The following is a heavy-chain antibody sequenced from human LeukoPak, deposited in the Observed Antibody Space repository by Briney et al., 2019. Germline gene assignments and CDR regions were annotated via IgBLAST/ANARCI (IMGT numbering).Heavy chain of an antibody. CDR1: GYTFTSYV. J-gene: IGHJ4*02. Sequence: ASVKVSCKPSGYTFTSYVISWVQQAPGQGLEWMGWINPYNGNTNYAQNPQGRVTMTTHTSTRTAYMELRSLRSDDPAVYYCVRHLGGQVGATLFDSWGQGPLVTVSS. V-gene: IGHV1-18*01. CDR3: VRHLGGQVGATLFDS. D-gene: IGHD1-26*01. CDR2: INPYNGNT.